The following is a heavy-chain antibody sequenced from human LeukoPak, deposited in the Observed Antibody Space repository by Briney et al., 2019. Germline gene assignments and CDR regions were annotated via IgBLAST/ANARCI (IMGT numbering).Heavy chain of an antibody. CDR3: AREVPAAKIFDY. Sequence: EASVKVSCKASGYTFTSYYMHWVRQAPGQGLEWMGIINPSGGSTGYAQKFQGGVTMTRDTSTSTVYMELSSLRSEDTAVYYCAREVPAAKIFDYWGQGTLVTVSS. D-gene: IGHD2-2*01. V-gene: IGHV1-46*01. J-gene: IGHJ4*02. CDR1: GYTFTSYY. CDR2: INPSGGST.